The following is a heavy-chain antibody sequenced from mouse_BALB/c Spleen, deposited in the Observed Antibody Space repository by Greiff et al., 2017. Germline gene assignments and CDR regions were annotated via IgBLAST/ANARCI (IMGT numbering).Heavy chain of an antibody. CDR2: IDPANGNT. D-gene: IGHD2-3*01. V-gene: IGHV14-3*02. J-gene: IGHJ4*01. Sequence: EVQLQQSGAELVKPGASVKLSCTASGFNIKDTYMHWVKQRPEQGLEWIGRIDPANGNTKYDPKFQGKATITADTSSNPAYLQLSSLTSEDTAVYYCARSLMGAMDYWGQGTSVTVSS. CDR1: GFNIKDTY. CDR3: ARSLMGAMDY.